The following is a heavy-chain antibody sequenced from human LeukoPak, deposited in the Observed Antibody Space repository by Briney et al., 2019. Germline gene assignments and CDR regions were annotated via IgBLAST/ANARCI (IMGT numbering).Heavy chain of an antibody. D-gene: IGHD3-22*01. J-gene: IGHJ4*02. CDR2: ISWNNASI. CDR3: AKDIDSSGYYRGGFDY. CDR1: GFTFDDYA. Sequence: GRSLRLSCAASGFTFDDYAMHWVRQAPGKGLGGGSGISWNNASIGYADSVRGRFTISRDNAKNSLYLQMNSLRAEDMALYYCAKDIDSSGYYRGGFDYWGQGTLVTVSS. V-gene: IGHV3-9*03.